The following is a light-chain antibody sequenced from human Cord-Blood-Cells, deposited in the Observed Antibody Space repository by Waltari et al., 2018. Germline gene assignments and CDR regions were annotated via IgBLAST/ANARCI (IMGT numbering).Light chain of an antibody. V-gene: IGLV2-23*01. CDR1: SSDVGSYNL. Sequence: QSALTQPASVSGSPGQSITISCTGTSSDVGSYNLVSWDQQHPDKAPKLMIYEGSKRPPGLANPFSGSKACNTASLSISGLQAEDEADYYCCSYAGSSTPWVFGGGTKLTVL. J-gene: IGLJ3*02. CDR3: CSYAGSSTPWV. CDR2: EGS.